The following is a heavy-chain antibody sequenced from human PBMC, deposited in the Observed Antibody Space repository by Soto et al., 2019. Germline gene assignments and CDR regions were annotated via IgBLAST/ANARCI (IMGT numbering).Heavy chain of an antibody. Sequence: EVQLLESGGGLVQPGGSLSLSCAASGFTFSSYAMSWVRQAPGKGLEWVSAISGSGGSTYYADSVKGRFTISRDNSKNTLYLQMNSLRAEDTAVYYCAKDRRLSLVRGVTDYWGQGTLVTVSS. J-gene: IGHJ4*02. CDR2: ISGSGGST. D-gene: IGHD3-10*01. CDR1: GFTFSSYA. CDR3: AKDRRLSLVRGVTDY. V-gene: IGHV3-23*01.